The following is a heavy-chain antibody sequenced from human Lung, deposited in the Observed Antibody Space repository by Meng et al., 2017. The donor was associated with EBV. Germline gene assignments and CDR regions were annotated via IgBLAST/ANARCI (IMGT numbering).Heavy chain of an antibody. V-gene: IGHV3-21*01. CDR3: ARGLVARNFDY. D-gene: IGHD3/OR15-3a*01. CDR1: GFTFSDFG. Sequence: EVQLVESGGGLVKPGGSLRLSCTVSGFTFSDFGMNWVRQFPGKGLEWVSFISSSGSYIYYADSAKGRFTISRDSAKNALILQMNSLRVEDTAIYYCARGLVARNFDYWGQGTLVTVS. J-gene: IGHJ4*02. CDR2: ISSSGSYI.